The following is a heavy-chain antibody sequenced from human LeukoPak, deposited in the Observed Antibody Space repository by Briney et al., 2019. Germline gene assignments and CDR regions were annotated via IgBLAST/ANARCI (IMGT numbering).Heavy chain of an antibody. D-gene: IGHD7-27*01. CDR1: GGSISSFY. Sequence: SETLSLTCAVSGGSISSFYWSWIRQPPGRGLEWIGHVSYSGSTNYNPSLKGRVTMSVDTSKNQFSLKLSSVTAADTAVYYCARGSNWGDYWGQGTLVTVSS. CDR2: VSYSGST. CDR3: ARGSNWGDY. J-gene: IGHJ4*02. V-gene: IGHV4-59*12.